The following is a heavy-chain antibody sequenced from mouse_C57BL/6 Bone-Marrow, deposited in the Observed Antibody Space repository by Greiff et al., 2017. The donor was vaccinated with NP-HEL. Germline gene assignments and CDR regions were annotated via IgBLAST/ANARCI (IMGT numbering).Heavy chain of an antibody. Sequence: GGGLVQPKGSLKLSCAASGFSFNTYAMNWVRQAPGKGLEWVARIRSKSNNYATYYADSVKDRFTISRDDSESMLYLQMNNLKTEDTAMYYCERPSTVVDWYFDVWGTGTTVTVSS. CDR2: IRSKSNNYAT. CDR3: ERPSTVVDWYFDV. CDR1: GFSFNTYA. J-gene: IGHJ1*03. V-gene: IGHV10-1*01. D-gene: IGHD1-1*01.